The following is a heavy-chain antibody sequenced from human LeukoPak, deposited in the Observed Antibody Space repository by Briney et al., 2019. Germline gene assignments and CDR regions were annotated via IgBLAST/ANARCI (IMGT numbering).Heavy chain of an antibody. CDR2: FDPEDGET. J-gene: IGHJ4*02. Sequence: ASVKVSCKVSGYTLTELSMHWVRQAPGKGLEWMGGFDPEDGETIYAQKFQGRVTMTEDTSTDTAYMELSSLRSEDTAVYYCATHGYDFWSGYYVPPGFDYWGQGTLVTVSS. D-gene: IGHD3-3*01. CDR1: GYTLTELS. V-gene: IGHV1-24*01. CDR3: ATHGYDFWSGYYVPPGFDY.